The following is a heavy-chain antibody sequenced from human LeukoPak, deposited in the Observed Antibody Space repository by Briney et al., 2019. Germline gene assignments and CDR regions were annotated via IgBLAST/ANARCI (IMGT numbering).Heavy chain of an antibody. Sequence: GGSLRLSCAASGFTFSSYFMSWVRQGPGKGLEWVANIKQDGSEKYYVDSVEGRFTTSRDNAKNSLFLLMTSLRAEDTAVYYCARDRSPPFMVGTPDYYFDYWGQGTQVIVSS. CDR3: ARDRSPPFMVGTPDYYFDY. D-gene: IGHD4-23*01. V-gene: IGHV3-7*01. J-gene: IGHJ4*02. CDR1: GFTFSSYF. CDR2: IKQDGSEK.